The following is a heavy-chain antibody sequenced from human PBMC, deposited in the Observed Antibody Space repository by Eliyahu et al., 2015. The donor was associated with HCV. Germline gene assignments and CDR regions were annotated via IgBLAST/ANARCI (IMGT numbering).Heavy chain of an antibody. V-gene: IGHV4-59*01. D-gene: IGHD3-22*01. J-gene: IGHJ4*02. CDR3: ARGRDHYESSGYYNVLDYLEY. CDR2: IYGTGST. Sequence: QVQLQESGPGLVKASETLSLTCTVXGGSISSYYWXGIRQPPGKGLEWVGFIYGTGSTNYSPSLRNRVTISADRSKKQFSLRLSSVTAADTAIYYCARGRDHYESSGYYNVLDYLEYWGQGTLATVSS. CDR1: GGSISSYY.